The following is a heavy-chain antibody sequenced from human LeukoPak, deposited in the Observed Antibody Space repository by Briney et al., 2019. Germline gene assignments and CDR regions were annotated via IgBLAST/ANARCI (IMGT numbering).Heavy chain of an antibody. D-gene: IGHD3-16*02. V-gene: IGHV3-21*01. Sequence: GGSLRLSCAASGFTFSSYSMNWVRQAPGKGLEWVSSISSSSSYIYYADSVKGRFTISRDNAKNSLYLQMNSLRAEDTAVYYCARDASFYPPLYYYYYYYMDVWGKGTTVTVSS. CDR2: ISSSSSYI. CDR3: ARDASFYPPLYYYYYYYMDV. CDR1: GFTFSSYS. J-gene: IGHJ6*03.